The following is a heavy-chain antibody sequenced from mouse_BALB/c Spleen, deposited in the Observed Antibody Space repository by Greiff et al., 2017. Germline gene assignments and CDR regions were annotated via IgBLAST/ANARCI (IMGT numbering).Heavy chain of an antibody. D-gene: IGHD4-1*01. J-gene: IGHJ4*01. CDR2: IDPENGNT. V-gene: IGHV14-1*02. CDR3: ARSLWDNYAMDY. Sequence: VQLKESGAELVRPGALVKLSCKASGFNIKDYYIHWVKQRPEQGLEWIGWIDPENGNTIYDPKFQGKASITADTSSNTAYLQLSSLTSEDTAVYYCARSLWDNYAMDYWGQGTSVTVSS. CDR1: GFNIKDYY.